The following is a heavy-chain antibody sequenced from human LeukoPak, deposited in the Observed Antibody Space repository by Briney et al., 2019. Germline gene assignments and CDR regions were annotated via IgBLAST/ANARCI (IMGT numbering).Heavy chain of an antibody. Sequence: GGSLRLSCAASGFTFSSYGMHWVRQAPGKGLEWVAVIWYDGSNKYYADTVKGRFTISRDNSKNTLYLQMNSLRAEDTAVYYCAKTPGWFDPWGQGTLVTVSS. CDR2: IWYDGSNK. V-gene: IGHV3-33*06. J-gene: IGHJ5*02. CDR1: GFTFSSYG. CDR3: AKTPGWFDP. D-gene: IGHD2-15*01.